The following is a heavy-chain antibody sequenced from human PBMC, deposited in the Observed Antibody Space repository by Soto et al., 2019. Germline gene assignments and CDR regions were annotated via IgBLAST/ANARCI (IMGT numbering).Heavy chain of an antibody. J-gene: IGHJ6*03. CDR1: GYTFTSYD. D-gene: IGHD6-6*01. CDR2: MNPNSGNT. Sequence: ASVKVSCKASGYTFTSYDINWVRQATGQGLEWMGWMNPNSGNTGYAQKFQGRVTITRNTSISTAYMELSSLRSEDTAVYYCALVARPGGYYYYYMDVWGKGTTVTVSS. V-gene: IGHV1-8*01. CDR3: ALVARPGGYYYYYMDV.